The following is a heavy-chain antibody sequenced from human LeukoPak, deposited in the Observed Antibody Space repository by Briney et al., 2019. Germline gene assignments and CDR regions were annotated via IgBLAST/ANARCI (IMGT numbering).Heavy chain of an antibody. J-gene: IGHJ6*03. Sequence: GGSLRLSCAASGFTFSSYEMNWVRQAPGKGLEWVSYISSSGRTMYYADSVKGRFTFSRDNAKNSLYLQMNSLRAEDTAVYYCARERGDPMGRGVIIKHKYYYYMDVWGKGTTVTVSS. V-gene: IGHV3-48*03. CDR2: ISSSGRTM. CDR3: ARERGDPMGRGVIIKHKYYYYMDV. CDR1: GFTFSSYE. D-gene: IGHD3-10*01.